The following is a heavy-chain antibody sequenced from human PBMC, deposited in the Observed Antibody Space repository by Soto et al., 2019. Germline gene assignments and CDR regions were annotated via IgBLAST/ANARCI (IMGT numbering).Heavy chain of an antibody. CDR1: GFTFSNAW. V-gene: IGHV3-15*01. J-gene: IGHJ4*02. Sequence: GSLRLSCAASGFTFSNAWMNWVRQAPGKGLEWVGQIRSKTDGGTTFYPAPVKGRFIISRDDSRNTLYLQMNSLKTQDTAVYYCTTAHPRGPDYWGQGTLVTVSS. CDR2: IRSKTDGGTT. D-gene: IGHD5-12*01. CDR3: TTAHPRGPDY.